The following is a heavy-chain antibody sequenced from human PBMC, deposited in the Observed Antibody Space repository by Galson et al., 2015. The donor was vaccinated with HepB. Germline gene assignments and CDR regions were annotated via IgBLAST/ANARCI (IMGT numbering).Heavy chain of an antibody. D-gene: IGHD5-12*01. J-gene: IGHJ4*02. CDR2: ISTSSTTI. CDR3: VFRGGYDLNPLDY. V-gene: IGHV3-48*04. CDR1: TFTFSTYS. Sequence: SLRLSCAASTFTFSTYSMDWVRQAPGKGLEWVSYISTSSTTIYYADSVKGRFTISRDNAKNSLYLQMNRLRAEDTAVYYCVFRGGYDLNPLDYWGQGTLVTVSS.